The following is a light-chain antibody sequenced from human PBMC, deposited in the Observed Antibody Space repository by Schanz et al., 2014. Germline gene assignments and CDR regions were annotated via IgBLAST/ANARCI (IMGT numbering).Light chain of an antibody. CDR2: EGT. Sequence: QSALTQPASVSGSPGQSITISCTGTSSDVGSNNIVSWYQQHPGKAPKLMIYEGTKRPLGVSNRFSGSKSGNTASLTISGXXXXDEADYYCCSYAGLSSWVFGGGTKLTVL. V-gene: IGLV2-23*01. J-gene: IGLJ3*02. CDR1: SSDVGSNNI. CDR3: CSYAGLSSWV.